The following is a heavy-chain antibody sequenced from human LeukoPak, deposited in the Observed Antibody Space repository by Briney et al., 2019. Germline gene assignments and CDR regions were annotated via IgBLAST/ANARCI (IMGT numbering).Heavy chain of an antibody. Sequence: SETLSLTCTVSGASISSYYWSWIRQPPGKGLEWIGCIYYYGSSNSGSTYYNPSLRSRVTISADTSKNQFSLNLSSVTAADTAVYYCANQKGGHRSALDIWGQGTVVTVSS. V-gene: IGHV4-59*01. J-gene: IGHJ3*02. CDR2: IYYYGSSNSGST. CDR3: ANQKGGHRSALDI. CDR1: GASISSYY. D-gene: IGHD1-14*01.